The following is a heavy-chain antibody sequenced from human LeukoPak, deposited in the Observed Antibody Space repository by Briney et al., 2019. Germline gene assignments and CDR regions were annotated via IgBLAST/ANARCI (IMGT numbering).Heavy chain of an antibody. D-gene: IGHD5-12*01. Sequence: GWSLRLSCAASGFSFSNAWMSWVRQAPGKGLKWVGRIKSKTDGGTTDYAAPVKGRFTISRDDSKNTLYLQMNSLKTEDTAVYYCSGYSGYDPYYYYYGMDVWGKGTTVTVSS. CDR1: GFSFSNAW. CDR2: IKSKTDGGTT. V-gene: IGHV3-15*01. CDR3: SGYSGYDPYYYYYGMDV. J-gene: IGHJ6*04.